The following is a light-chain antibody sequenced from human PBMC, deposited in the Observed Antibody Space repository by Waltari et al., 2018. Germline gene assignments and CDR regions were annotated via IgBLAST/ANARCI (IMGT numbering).Light chain of an antibody. Sequence: SYEVTQPPSVSVSPGQTASITCPGDKLGDKYACWYQQKPGQSPVLVIYQDTKRPSGIPGRFSGSNSGNTATLTISGTQAMDEADYYCQAWDSRTAVVFGGGTKLTVL. J-gene: IGLJ2*01. CDR3: QAWDSRTAVV. CDR1: KLGDKY. V-gene: IGLV3-1*01. CDR2: QDT.